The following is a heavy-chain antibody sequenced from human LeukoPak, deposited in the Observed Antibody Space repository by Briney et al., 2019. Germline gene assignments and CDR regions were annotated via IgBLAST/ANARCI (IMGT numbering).Heavy chain of an antibody. V-gene: IGHV4-39*01. CDR2: IYYSGST. D-gene: IGHD6-13*01. Sequence: SETLSLTCTVSGGSISSSSYYWGWIRQPPGKGLEWIGSIYYSGSTYYNPSLKSRVTISVDTSKNQFSLKLSSVTAADTAVYYCARAGSIAAAHNWFDPWGQGTLVTVSS. J-gene: IGHJ5*02. CDR1: GGSISSSSYY. CDR3: ARAGSIAAAHNWFDP.